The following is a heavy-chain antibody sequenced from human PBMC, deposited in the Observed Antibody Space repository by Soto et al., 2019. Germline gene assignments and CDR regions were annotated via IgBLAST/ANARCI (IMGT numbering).Heavy chain of an antibody. Sequence: QLQLQESGPGLVKPSETLSLTCTVSGGSISSSSYYWGWIRQPPGKGLEWIGSIYYSGSTYYNPSLTSRVTISVDTSKTQFSLKLSSVTAADTAVYYCARHYAKGGGYYYFLQQYYFDYWGQGTLVTVSS. CDR3: ARHYAKGGGYYYFLQQYYFDY. CDR2: IYYSGST. V-gene: IGHV4-39*01. CDR1: GGSISSSSYY. D-gene: IGHD3-22*01. J-gene: IGHJ4*02.